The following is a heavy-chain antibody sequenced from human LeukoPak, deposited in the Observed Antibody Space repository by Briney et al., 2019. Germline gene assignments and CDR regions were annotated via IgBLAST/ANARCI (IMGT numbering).Heavy chain of an antibody. CDR2: IYYSGST. CDR3: ARGGIGAAGPVGY. D-gene: IGHD6-13*01. Sequence: PSETLSLTCTVSGGYISRYYWSWIRQPPGKRLEWIGYIYYSGSTNYNPSLKSRVTISVDTSKNQFSLKLSSVTAADTAVYYCARGGIGAAGPVGYWGQGTLVTVSS. CDR1: GGYISRYY. V-gene: IGHV4-59*01. J-gene: IGHJ4*02.